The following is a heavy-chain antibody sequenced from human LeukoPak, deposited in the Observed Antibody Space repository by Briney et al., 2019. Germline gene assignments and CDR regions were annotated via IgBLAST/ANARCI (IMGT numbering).Heavy chain of an antibody. V-gene: IGHV1-69*05. CDR1: GGTFSSYA. Sequence: ASVKVSCKASGGTFSSYAISWVRQAPGQGLEWMGGIIPIFGTANYAQKFQGRVTITTDESTSTAYMELSSLRSEDTAVYYCARVFRAGSYYRDWGQGTLVTVSS. D-gene: IGHD1-26*01. J-gene: IGHJ4*02. CDR2: IIPIFGTA. CDR3: ARVFRAGSYYRD.